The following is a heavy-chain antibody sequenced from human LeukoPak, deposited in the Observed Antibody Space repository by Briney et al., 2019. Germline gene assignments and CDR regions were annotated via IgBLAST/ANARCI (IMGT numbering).Heavy chain of an antibody. J-gene: IGHJ6*03. D-gene: IGHD1-7*01. CDR3: ARDMSGTTAHMGYYYYYMDV. CDR2: IHYSGST. Sequence: SETLSLTCTVSGGSISYSSYYWGWIRQPPGKGLEWIGSIHYSGSTYYNPSLKSRVTISVDTSKNQFSLKLSSVTAADTAVYYCARDMSGTTAHMGYYYYYMDVWGKGTTVTISS. CDR1: GGSISYSSYY. V-gene: IGHV4-39*07.